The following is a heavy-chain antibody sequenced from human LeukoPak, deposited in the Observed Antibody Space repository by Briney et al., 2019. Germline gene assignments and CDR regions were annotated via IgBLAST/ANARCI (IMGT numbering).Heavy chain of an antibody. Sequence: GGSLRLSCAASGFTFRSNVMSWVRQAPGKGLEWVSAISTTGGDTYYADSVKGRFTISRDNLKNRLYLHMNSLRGDDTAVYYCAKGGGYQPSTGDYWGQGTLVTVSS. CDR2: ISTTGGDT. D-gene: IGHD1-26*01. CDR3: AKGGGYQPSTGDY. CDR1: GFTFRSNV. V-gene: IGHV3-23*01. J-gene: IGHJ4*02.